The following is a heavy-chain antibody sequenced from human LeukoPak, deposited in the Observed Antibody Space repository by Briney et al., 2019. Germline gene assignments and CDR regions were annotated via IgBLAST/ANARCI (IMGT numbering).Heavy chain of an antibody. J-gene: IGHJ4*02. V-gene: IGHV4-4*07. CDR1: GDSISSYY. CDR3: ARGPPPDFDY. Sequence: SETLSLTRTVSGDSISSYYWSWIRQPAGKGLEWIGRIHPSGSTNYNPSLKSRVTLSVDTSKNQFSLKLNSVTAADTAVYYCARGPPPDFDYWGRGTLVTVSS. CDR2: IHPSGST.